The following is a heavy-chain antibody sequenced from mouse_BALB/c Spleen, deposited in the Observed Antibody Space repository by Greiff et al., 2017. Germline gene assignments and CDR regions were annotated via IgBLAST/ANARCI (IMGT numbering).Heavy chain of an antibody. CDR3: ASGGYDVGWYFDV. CDR2: ILPGSGST. CDR1: GYTFSSYW. Sequence: QVQLQQSGAELMKPGASVKISCKATGYTFSSYWIEWVKQRPGHGLEWIGEILPGSGSTNYNEKFKGKATFTADTSSNTAYMQLSSLTSEDSAVYYCASGGYDVGWYFDVWGAGTTVTVSS. D-gene: IGHD2-2*01. V-gene: IGHV1-9*01. J-gene: IGHJ1*01.